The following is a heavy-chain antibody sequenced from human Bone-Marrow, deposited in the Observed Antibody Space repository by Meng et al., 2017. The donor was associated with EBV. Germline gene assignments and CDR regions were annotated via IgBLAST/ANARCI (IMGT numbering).Heavy chain of an antibody. J-gene: IGHJ4*02. Sequence: VSRVGLGAEVKKPGSSVKVSCKGSGDSFNNFGISWVRQAPGQGLEWMGDITPVFGVANYAESFQGRVTISADTSTRTTYMDLSSLRSDDTAVYYCVRDLWLRIGECVWGQGTLVTVSS. CDR3: VRDLWLRIGECV. CDR2: ITPVFGVA. CDR1: GDSFNNFG. D-gene: IGHD5-12*01. V-gene: IGHV1-69*17.